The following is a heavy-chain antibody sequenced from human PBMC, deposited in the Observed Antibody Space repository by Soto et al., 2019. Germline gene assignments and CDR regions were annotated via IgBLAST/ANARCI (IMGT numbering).Heavy chain of an antibody. CDR1: GGSISSGGYS. Sequence: LSLTCTVSGGSISSGGYSWSWIRQPPGKGLECMGYIYYSGITYYSPSLKSRVTISVDTSKNQFSLRLSSVTAADTAVYYCAREGDCTNGVCYDYWGQGTLVTVSS. J-gene: IGHJ4*02. CDR3: AREGDCTNGVCYDY. CDR2: IYYSGIT. D-gene: IGHD2-8*01. V-gene: IGHV4-30-4*01.